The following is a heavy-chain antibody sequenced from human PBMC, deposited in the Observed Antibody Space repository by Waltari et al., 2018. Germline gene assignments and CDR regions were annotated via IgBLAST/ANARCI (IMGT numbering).Heavy chain of an antibody. D-gene: IGHD3-10*01. J-gene: IGHJ6*02. Sequence: QVQLQESGPGLVKPSETLSLTCTVSGGSISSYYWSWIRQPPGKGLEWIGYIYYSGSTNCNPSLKSRVTISVDTSKNQFSLKLSSVTAADTAVYYCARAMFSNGFGNHYYYGMDVWGQGTTVTVSS. CDR1: GGSISSYY. V-gene: IGHV4-59*01. CDR3: ARAMFSNGFGNHYYYGMDV. CDR2: IYYSGST.